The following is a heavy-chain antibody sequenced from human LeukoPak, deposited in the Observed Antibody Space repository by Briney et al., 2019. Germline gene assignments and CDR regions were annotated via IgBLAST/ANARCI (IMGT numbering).Heavy chain of an antibody. D-gene: IGHD3-3*01. V-gene: IGHV4-34*01. Sequence: SETLSLTCAVYGGSFSGYYWRWIRQPPGEGLEGIGEINHSGSTNYNQPLKSRVTISVDTSTSQFSLKLSSVTAADTAVYYCARGRVPEYCDFWSGHTGSYYYYYIDVWGKGTTVTVSS. CDR2: INHSGST. CDR3: ARGRVPEYCDFWSGHTGSYYYYYIDV. J-gene: IGHJ6*03. CDR1: GGSFSGYY.